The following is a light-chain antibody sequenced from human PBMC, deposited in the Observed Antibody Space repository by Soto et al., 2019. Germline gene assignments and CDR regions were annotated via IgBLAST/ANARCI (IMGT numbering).Light chain of an antibody. J-gene: IGKJ4*01. CDR1: QSVGSN. CDR2: GAS. Sequence: ERVMTQSPATLSVSPGERATLSCRASQSVGSNLAWYQQKPGQAPRLLIFGASSRATGVPSRFSGSGSGTDFTLTISSLQPEDFATYYCQQSFSTLVTFGGGTKGDIK. V-gene: IGKV3-15*01. CDR3: QQSFSTLVT.